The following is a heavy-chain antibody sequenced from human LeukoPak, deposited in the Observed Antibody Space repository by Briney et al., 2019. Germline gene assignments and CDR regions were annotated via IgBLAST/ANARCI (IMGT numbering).Heavy chain of an antibody. CDR3: ASYWANYYDSSGYYVGYYYGMDV. CDR1: GFIFSSYG. Sequence: PGGSLRLSCAASGFIFSSYGMHWVRQAPGKGLEWVAVISYDGSNKYYADSVKGRFTISRDNSKNTLYLQMNSLRAEDTAVYYCASYWANYYDSSGYYVGYYYGMDVWGQGTTVTVSS. V-gene: IGHV3-30*03. J-gene: IGHJ6*02. CDR2: ISYDGSNK. D-gene: IGHD3-22*01.